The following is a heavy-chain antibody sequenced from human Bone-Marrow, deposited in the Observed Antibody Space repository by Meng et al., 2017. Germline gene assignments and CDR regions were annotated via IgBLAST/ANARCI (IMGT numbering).Heavy chain of an antibody. J-gene: IGHJ3*02. CDR1: GYSISSGYY. Sequence: SETLSLTCTVSGYSISSGYYWGWIRQPPGKGLEWIGSIYHSGSTYYNPSLKGRVTISVDTSKNQFSLKLSSVTAADTAVYYCARGITMIVVVITTGGYAFDIWGQGTMVTVSS. V-gene: IGHV4-38-2*02. CDR2: IYHSGST. D-gene: IGHD3-22*01. CDR3: ARGITMIVVVITTGGYAFDI.